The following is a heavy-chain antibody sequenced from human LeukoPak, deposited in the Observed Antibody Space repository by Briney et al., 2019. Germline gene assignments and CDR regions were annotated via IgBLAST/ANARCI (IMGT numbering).Heavy chain of an antibody. CDR2: INSDGSST. CDR3: ARVRSDYYGSGSYFFDY. V-gene: IGHV3-74*01. D-gene: IGHD3-10*01. CDR1: GFTFSSYW. Sequence: GGSLRLSCAASGFTFSSYWMHWVRQAPGKGLVWVSRINSDGSSTSYADSVKGRFTISIDNAKNSLYLQMNSLRAEDTAVYYCARVRSDYYGSGSYFFDYWGQGTLVTVSS. J-gene: IGHJ4*02.